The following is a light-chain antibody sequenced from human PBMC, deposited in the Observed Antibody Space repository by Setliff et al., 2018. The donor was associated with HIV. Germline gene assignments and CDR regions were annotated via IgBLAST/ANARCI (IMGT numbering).Light chain of an antibody. CDR3: SPYTSSNTYV. Sequence: QSALTQPASVSGSPGQSITISCTGTSSDVGVYNFVSWYQQHPGKAPKLIIYDVSNRPSGVSYRFSASKSGNTASLTISGLQAEDEADYYCSPYTSSNTYVFGTGTKGTVL. V-gene: IGLV2-14*03. CDR1: SSDVGVYNF. J-gene: IGLJ1*01. CDR2: DVS.